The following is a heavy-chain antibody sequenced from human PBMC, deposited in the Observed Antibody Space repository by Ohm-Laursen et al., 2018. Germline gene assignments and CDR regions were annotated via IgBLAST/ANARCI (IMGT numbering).Heavy chain of an antibody. CDR1: GFTVSSNY. CDR2: VTSSGRTT. Sequence: SLRLSCTASGFTVSSNYMSWVRQAPGKGPEWVSVVTSSGRTTYYRDSVKGRFTISRDNSKNTLYLQMNSLRVEDTAVYYCAKGLSGGTGHGNWFDPWGQGTLVSVSS. CDR3: AKGLSGGTGHGNWFDP. D-gene: IGHD3-10*01. J-gene: IGHJ5*02. V-gene: IGHV3-53*01.